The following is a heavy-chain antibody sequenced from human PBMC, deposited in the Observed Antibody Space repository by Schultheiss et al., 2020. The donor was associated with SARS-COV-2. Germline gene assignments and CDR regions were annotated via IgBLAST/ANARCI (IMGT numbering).Heavy chain of an antibody. Sequence: SETLSLTCTVSGGSISSYYWSWIRQPPGKGLEWIGYIYYSGSTNYNPSLKSRVTISVDTSKNQFSLQLNSVTPEDTAVYYCARGGIFGVVTMAAGAFDIWGQGTMVTVSS. CDR1: GGSISSYY. D-gene: IGHD3-3*01. CDR3: ARGGIFGVVTMAAGAFDI. V-gene: IGHV4-59*12. CDR2: IYYSGST. J-gene: IGHJ3*02.